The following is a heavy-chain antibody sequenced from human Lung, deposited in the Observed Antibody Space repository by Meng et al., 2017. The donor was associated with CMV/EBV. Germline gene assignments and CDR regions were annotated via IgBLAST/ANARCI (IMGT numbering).Heavy chain of an antibody. CDR2: IKRKPDGGTV. D-gene: IGHD3-9*01. Sequence: SGINFKTVWMNWVRQAPGKGLEWVGHIKRKPDGGTVDYAAPVKGRFTISRDDSKDTLFLQMNSLKTEDEALYYCATGFDLGSRFDFWGRGTLVTVSS. V-gene: IGHV3-15*07. CDR1: GINFKTVW. CDR3: ATGFDLGSRFDF. J-gene: IGHJ2*01.